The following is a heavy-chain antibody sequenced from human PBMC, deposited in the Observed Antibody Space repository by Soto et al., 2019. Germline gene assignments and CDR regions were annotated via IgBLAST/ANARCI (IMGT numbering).Heavy chain of an antibody. V-gene: IGHV3-48*04. D-gene: IGHD6-19*01. CDR1: GFTFTSSH. J-gene: IGHJ6*03. CDR3: ARCHLFGWGYYYMDV. CDR2: ITAGDSTI. Sequence: GGSLRLSCAASGFTFTSSHMHWVRQAPGKGLEWVSSITAGDSTIYYADSVKGRFTISRDNAKNSLYLQMNSPRAEDTAVYYCARCHLFGWGYYYMDVWGKGTTVTVSS.